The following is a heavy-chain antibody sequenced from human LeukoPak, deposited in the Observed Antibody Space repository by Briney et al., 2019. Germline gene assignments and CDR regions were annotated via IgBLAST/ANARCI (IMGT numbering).Heavy chain of an antibody. CDR3: ARDTFQPGLIDS. Sequence: WGSLRISRAAPGFTLRRYAMNWGRQAPGEGLGWVSYINTDSSDIHYADSVKGRFTISRDNARNTLYLQLSSLRAEDSAVYYCARDTFQPGLIDSWGQGTLVTVSS. CDR2: INTDSSDI. D-gene: IGHD2-2*01. J-gene: IGHJ4*02. CDR1: GFTLRRYA. V-gene: IGHV3-21*05.